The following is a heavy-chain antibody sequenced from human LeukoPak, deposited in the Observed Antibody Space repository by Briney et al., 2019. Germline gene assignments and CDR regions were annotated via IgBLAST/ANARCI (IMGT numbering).Heavy chain of an antibody. CDR2: IYSGGAT. CDR3: ARGRFSGPDDY. J-gene: IGHJ4*02. D-gene: IGHD6-19*01. Sequence: GGSLRLSCAVSEFSVSSNYMNWVRQAPGKGLEWVSVIYSGGATCYADSVRGRFTISRDNSKNMVSLQVTSLGAEDTAVYYCARGRFSGPDDYWGQGTLVTVSS. CDR1: EFSVSSNY. V-gene: IGHV3-53*01.